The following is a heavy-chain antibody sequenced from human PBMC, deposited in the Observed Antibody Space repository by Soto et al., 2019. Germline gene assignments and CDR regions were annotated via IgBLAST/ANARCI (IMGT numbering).Heavy chain of an antibody. CDR3: AKDFRIAVAGGFYYYGMDV. J-gene: IGHJ6*04. CDR1: GFTFSSYG. D-gene: IGHD6-19*01. V-gene: IGHV3-30*18. CDR2: ISNDGSNK. Sequence: GGSLRLSCAASGFTFSSYGLHWVRQAPGKGLEWVAVISNDGSNKYYADSVKGRCTISRDNTKNTLYLQMNSLRAEETAVYYCAKDFRIAVAGGFYYYGMDVWGKGTTFTVSS.